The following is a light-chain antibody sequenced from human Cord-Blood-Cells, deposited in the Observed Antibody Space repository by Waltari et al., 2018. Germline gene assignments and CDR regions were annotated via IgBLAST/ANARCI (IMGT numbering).Light chain of an antibody. Sequence: EIVLTQSPGTLSLSPGERATIPCRASQSVSSSYLAWYQQKPGQAPRLLIYGASSRATGIPDRFSGSGSGTDFTLTISRLEPEDFAVYYCQQYGSSQWTFGQGTKVEIK. CDR1: QSVSSSY. CDR2: GAS. CDR3: QQYGSSQWT. J-gene: IGKJ1*01. V-gene: IGKV3-20*01.